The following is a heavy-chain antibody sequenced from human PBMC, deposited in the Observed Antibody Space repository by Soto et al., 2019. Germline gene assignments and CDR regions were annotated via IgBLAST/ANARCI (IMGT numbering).Heavy chain of an antibody. CDR1: GFTFSSYA. V-gene: IGHV3-30-3*01. J-gene: IGHJ4*02. CDR2: ISYDGSNK. Sequence: GGSLRLSCAASGFTFSSYAMHWVRQAPGKGLEWVAVISYDGSNKYYADSVKGRFTISRDNSKNTLYLQMNSLRADDTAVYYCARDLYSGSYYGPFDYWGQGTLVTVSS. CDR3: ARDLYSGSYYGPFDY. D-gene: IGHD1-26*01.